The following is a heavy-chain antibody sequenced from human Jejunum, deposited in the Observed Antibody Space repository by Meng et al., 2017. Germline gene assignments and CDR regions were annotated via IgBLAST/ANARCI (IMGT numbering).Heavy chain of an antibody. Sequence: ESLKISCAASGFTFDDYAMHWVRQVPGKGLEWISFISWDGVSTYYADSVKGRFTISRDNSKNSLYLQMNSLRPEDTAFYHCAKETSIQIWMGIDSWVQGTLIIVSS. CDR2: ISWDGVST. CDR3: AKETSIQIWMGIDS. V-gene: IGHV3-43D*03. D-gene: IGHD5-18*01. J-gene: IGHJ4*02. CDR1: GFTFDDYA.